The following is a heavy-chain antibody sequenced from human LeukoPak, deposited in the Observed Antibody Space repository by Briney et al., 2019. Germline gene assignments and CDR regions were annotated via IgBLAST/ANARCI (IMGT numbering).Heavy chain of an antibody. CDR2: ISTSGDNT. V-gene: IGHV3-23*05. J-gene: IGHJ4*02. D-gene: IGHD2-15*01. CDR3: ARGRGGGHLPSRFDY. CDR1: GFAFNGFA. Sequence: GGSLRLSCSASGFAFNGFAMGWVRQAPGKGLEWVSSISTSGDNTYYANSVEGRFIVSRDNSQNTLYLQMNSLTVDDTALYYCARGRGGGHLPSRFDYWGQGALVIVSS.